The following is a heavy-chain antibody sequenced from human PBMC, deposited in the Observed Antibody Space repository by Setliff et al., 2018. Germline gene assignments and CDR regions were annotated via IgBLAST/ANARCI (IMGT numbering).Heavy chain of an antibody. V-gene: IGHV3-48*04. J-gene: IGHJ4*02. D-gene: IGHD6-19*01. Sequence: GGSLRLSCAASGFTFGSLWMAWVRQAPGKGLEWVSKISGSGTTIYYADSVRGRFTISRDNAKNSLFLQMNSLRAEDTAVYYCARYSSGWFFDYWGQGTPVTVSS. CDR2: ISGSGTTI. CDR3: ARYSSGWFFDY. CDR1: GFTFGSLW.